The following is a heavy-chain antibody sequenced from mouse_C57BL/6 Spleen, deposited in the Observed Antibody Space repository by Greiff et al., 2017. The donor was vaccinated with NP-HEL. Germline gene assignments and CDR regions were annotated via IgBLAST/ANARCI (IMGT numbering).Heavy chain of an antibody. J-gene: IGHJ1*03. CDR1: GFTFSDYG. CDR3: ARKATGYFDV. V-gene: IGHV5-17*01. Sequence: EVQGVESGGGLVKPGGSLKLSCAASGFTFSDYGMHWVRQAPEQGLEWVAYISSGSSTIYYADTVKGRFTISRDNAKNTLFLQMTSLRSEDTAMYYCARKATGYFDVWGTGTTVTVSS. D-gene: IGHD1-1*01. CDR2: ISSGSSTI.